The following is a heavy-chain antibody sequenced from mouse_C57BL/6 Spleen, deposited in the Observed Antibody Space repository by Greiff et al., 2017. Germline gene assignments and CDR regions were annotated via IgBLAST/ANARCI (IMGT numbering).Heavy chain of an antibody. CDR3: AREPTGTGDY. J-gene: IGHJ2*01. V-gene: IGHV1-82*01. Sequence: VQLQQSGPELVKPGASVKISCKASGYAFSSSWMNWVKQRPGKGLEWIGRIYPGDGDTNYNGKFKGKATLTADKSSSTAYMQLSSLTSEDSAVYFCAREPTGTGDYWGQGTTLTVSS. D-gene: IGHD4-1*01. CDR2: IYPGDGDT. CDR1: GYAFSSSW.